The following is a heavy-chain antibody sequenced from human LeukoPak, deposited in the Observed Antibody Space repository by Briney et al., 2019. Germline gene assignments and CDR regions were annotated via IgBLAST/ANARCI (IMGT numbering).Heavy chain of an antibody. CDR3: ASGDYDSSGYYYSGYFQH. CDR1: GGSISSYY. J-gene: IGHJ1*01. Sequence: SETLSLTCTVSGGSISSYYWSWIRQPPGKGLEWIGYIYYGGSTNYNPSLKSRVTISVDTSKNQFSLKLSSVTAADTAVYYCASGDYDSSGYYYSGYFQHWGQGTLVTVSS. CDR2: IYYGGST. V-gene: IGHV4-59*08. D-gene: IGHD3-22*01.